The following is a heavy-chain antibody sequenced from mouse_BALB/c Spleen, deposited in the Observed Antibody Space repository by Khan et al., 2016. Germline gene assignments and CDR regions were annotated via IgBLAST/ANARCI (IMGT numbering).Heavy chain of an antibody. CDR1: GYTFTNYG. V-gene: IGHV9-3-1*01. J-gene: IGHJ4*01. Sequence: QIQLVQSGPELKKPGEAVKISCKASGYTFTNYGMNWVKQAPGKGLKWMGWINTYTGEPTYADDFKGRFAFSLETSASTAYLQINNLKNEDTATXFCARKVRRDYAMDYWGQGTSVTVSS. CDR2: INTYTGEP. CDR3: ARKVRRDYAMDY. D-gene: IGHD2-14*01.